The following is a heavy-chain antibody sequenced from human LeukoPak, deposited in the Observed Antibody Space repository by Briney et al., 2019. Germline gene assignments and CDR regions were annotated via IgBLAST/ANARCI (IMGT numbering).Heavy chain of an antibody. J-gene: IGHJ5*02. CDR1: GYSISSGYY. D-gene: IGHD3-10*01. Sequence: SETLSLTCTVSGYSISSGYYWGWIRQPPGQGLERIGSIYHSGSTYYNPSLKSRVTISIDTTKNQFSLKLSSVTAADTAVYYCARDSHYGSSLNWFDPWGQGTLVTVSS. V-gene: IGHV4-38-2*02. CDR2: IYHSGST. CDR3: ARDSHYGSSLNWFDP.